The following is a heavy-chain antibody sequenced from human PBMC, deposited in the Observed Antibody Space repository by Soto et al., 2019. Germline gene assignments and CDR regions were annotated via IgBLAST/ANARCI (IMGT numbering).Heavy chain of an antibody. Sequence: PGGSLRLSCAASGLTFSNYWMHWVRQAPGKGLVWVSCIKSDGSNTYYADSVKGRFTVSRDNARNTLYLQMNSLRAEDTAVYYCASNPRGGYFDHWGLGTLVTV. CDR3: ASNPRGGYFDH. D-gene: IGHD3-10*01. CDR2: IKSDGSNT. CDR1: GLTFSNYW. J-gene: IGHJ4*02. V-gene: IGHV3-74*01.